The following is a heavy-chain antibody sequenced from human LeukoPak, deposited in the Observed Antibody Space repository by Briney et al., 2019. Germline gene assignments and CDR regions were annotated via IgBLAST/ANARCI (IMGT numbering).Heavy chain of an antibody. D-gene: IGHD3-22*01. CDR1: GGSISSSSYY. CDR3: ARVVSRYYDSSGYYFDY. V-gene: IGHV4-39*07. CDR2: IYYSGST. J-gene: IGHJ4*02. Sequence: SETLSLTCTVSGGSISSSSYYWGWIRQPPGKGLEWIGSIYYSGSTYYNPSLKSRVTISVDTSKNHFSLKLSSVTAADTAVYYCARVVSRYYDSSGYYFDYWGQGTLVTVSS.